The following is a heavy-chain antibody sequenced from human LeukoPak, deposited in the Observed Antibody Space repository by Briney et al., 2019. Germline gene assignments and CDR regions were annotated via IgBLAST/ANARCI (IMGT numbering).Heavy chain of an antibody. D-gene: IGHD3-3*01. Sequence: SETLSLTCTVSGGSFTSNTYYWNWIRLSAGKGLEWIGRVYVSATTDYASVTPYYHPSLKGRLIISVDTSKNRLSLNLTSVTAADTDIYYCARGFFAVALDLWGQGTMVSVSS. CDR3: ARGFFAVALDL. J-gene: IGHJ3*01. CDR2: VYVSATTDYASVTP. CDR1: GGSFTSNTYY. V-gene: IGHV4-61*02.